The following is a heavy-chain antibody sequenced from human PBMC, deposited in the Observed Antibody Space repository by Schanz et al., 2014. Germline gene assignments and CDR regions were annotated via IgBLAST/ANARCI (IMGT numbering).Heavy chain of an antibody. Sequence: LVVESGGGLVQPGGSLRLPCAASGFTFRNNWMHWFRQGPGKGLSWVSRIDGEGGDTRYADSVKGRFTVFRDNARNMVFLQMNSLRVDDTGVYYCVRDERISSGVWFDPWGQGTLVTVSS. CDR2: IDGEGGDT. CDR3: VRDERISSGVWFDP. D-gene: IGHD6-19*01. V-gene: IGHV3-74*01. CDR1: GFTFRNNW. J-gene: IGHJ5*02.